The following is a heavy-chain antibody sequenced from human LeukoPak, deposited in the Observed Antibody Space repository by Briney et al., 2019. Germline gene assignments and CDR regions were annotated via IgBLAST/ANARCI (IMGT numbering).Heavy chain of an antibody. J-gene: IGHJ4*02. CDR1: GYTFTGYY. V-gene: IGHV1-2*02. D-gene: IGHD3-22*01. CDR3: ATYRGYYDDNLLDY. CDR2: INPNSGGT. Sequence: ASVKVSRKASGYTFTGYYMHWVRQAPGQGLEWMGWINPNSGGTNYAQKFQGRVTMTRDTSISTAYMELSRLRSDDTAVYYCATYRGYYDDNLLDYWGQGTLVTVSS.